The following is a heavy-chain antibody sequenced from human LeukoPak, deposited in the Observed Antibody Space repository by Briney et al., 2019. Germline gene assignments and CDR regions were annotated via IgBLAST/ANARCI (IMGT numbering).Heavy chain of an antibody. Sequence: PSQTLSLTCTVSGGSISSGGYYWSWLRQHPGTGLEWIGYIYYSGSTYYNPSLKSRVTISVDTSKNQFSLKLSSVTAADTAVYYCARAPSSSPTNYFDYWGQGTLVTVSS. V-gene: IGHV4-31*03. D-gene: IGHD6-6*01. CDR1: GGSISSGGYY. CDR2: IYYSGST. CDR3: ARAPSSSPTNYFDY. J-gene: IGHJ4*02.